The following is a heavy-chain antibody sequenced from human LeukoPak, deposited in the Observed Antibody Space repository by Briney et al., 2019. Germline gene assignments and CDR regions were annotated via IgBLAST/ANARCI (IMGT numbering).Heavy chain of an antibody. V-gene: IGHV1-2*02. CDR2: SNPNSGDT. CDR1: GYTFTDHY. J-gene: IGHJ4*02. CDR3: ARRHFGSGTYVDY. D-gene: IGHD3-10*01. Sequence: GASVKVSCKASGYTFTDHYMHWVRQAPGQGLEWMGWSNPNSGDTQYAQKFQGRVTMTTDTSLTTAYMELRRLRSDDTAVYYCARRHFGSGTYVDYWDQGTLVTVSS.